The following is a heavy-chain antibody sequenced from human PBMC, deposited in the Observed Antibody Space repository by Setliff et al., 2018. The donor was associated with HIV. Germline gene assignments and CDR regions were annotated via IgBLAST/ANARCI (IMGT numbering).Heavy chain of an antibody. Sequence: SETLSLTCTVSGGSFSSGSYYWSWIRQSAGKGLEWIGRIYTSGSTNYNPSLKSRVTISVDTSKNQFSLKLSSVTAADTAVYYCASTRFGGPAAAAVVGGRIDFDNWGRGTLVTVSS. V-gene: IGHV4-61*02. CDR1: GGSFSSGSYY. CDR3: ASTRFGGPAAAAVVGGRIDFDN. CDR2: IYTSGST. D-gene: IGHD2-15*01. J-gene: IGHJ4*02.